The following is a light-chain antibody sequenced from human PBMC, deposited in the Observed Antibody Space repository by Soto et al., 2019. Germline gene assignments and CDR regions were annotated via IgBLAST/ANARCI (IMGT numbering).Light chain of an antibody. CDR2: LSN. CDR3: AAWDDSLSGPV. CDR1: NSNIGSNS. Sequence: QSVLTQPPSASGTPGQRVTISCSGGNSNIGSNSVFWYQQFPGAAPKLLIYLSNERPSGVPDRFSASKSSTSASLAISGLRPEDEADYYCAAWDDSLSGPVFGGGTKLTVL. V-gene: IGLV1-47*02. J-gene: IGLJ3*02.